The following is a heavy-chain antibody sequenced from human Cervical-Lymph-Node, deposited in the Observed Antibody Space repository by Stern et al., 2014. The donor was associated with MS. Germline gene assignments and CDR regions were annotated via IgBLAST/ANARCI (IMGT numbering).Heavy chain of an antibody. J-gene: IGHJ4*02. Sequence: VQLVESGGGVVQPGRSLRLSCAASGFTFSSYGMHWVRQAPGKGLEWVAVIWYDGSNKYYADSVKGRFTISRDNSKNTLYLQMNSLRAEDTAVYYCARERGGRGYSYGYDYWGQGTLVTVSS. CDR2: IWYDGSNK. CDR3: ARERGGRGYSYGYDY. V-gene: IGHV3-33*01. D-gene: IGHD5-18*01. CDR1: GFTFSSYG.